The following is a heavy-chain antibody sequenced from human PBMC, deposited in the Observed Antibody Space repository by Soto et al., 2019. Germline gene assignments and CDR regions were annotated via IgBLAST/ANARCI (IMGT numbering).Heavy chain of an antibody. V-gene: IGHV4-39*01. CDR1: GGSISSSSYY. J-gene: IGHJ4*02. CDR2: IYYSGST. D-gene: IGHD2-2*01. CDR3: ARLVVVPAALHY. Sequence: QLQLQESGPGLVKPSETLSLTCTVSGGSISSSSYYWGWIRQPPGKGLEWIGSIYYSGSTYYNPSLKSRVTIPVDTSESPFHLKLCSVTAADTAMYYCARLVVVPAALHYWGEGTLVTVSS.